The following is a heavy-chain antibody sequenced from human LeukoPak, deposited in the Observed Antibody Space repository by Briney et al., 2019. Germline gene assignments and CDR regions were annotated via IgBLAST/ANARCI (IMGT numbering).Heavy chain of an antibody. D-gene: IGHD5-12*01. CDR1: GGSIISYF. CDR3: ARGGVTTIAQYDY. J-gene: IGHJ4*02. CDR2: IFDSGTTNYNPST. V-gene: IGHV4-59*01. Sequence: SETLSLTCTVSGGSIISYFWSWIRQPPGKGPEWIGYIFDSGTTNYNPSTNYNPSLKSRVTVSLDASKNHFSLKLSSVTAADTAVYFCARGGVTTIAQYDYWGQGILVTVSS.